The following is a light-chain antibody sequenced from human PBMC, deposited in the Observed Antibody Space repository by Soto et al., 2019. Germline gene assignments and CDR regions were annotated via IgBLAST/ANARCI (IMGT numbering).Light chain of an antibody. CDR2: GAS. V-gene: IGKV1-5*03. Sequence: DIQMTQSPPTLSASVGDTVTVTCRASQSVSGWLAWYQQKPGEAPKLLIYGASNLQSGVPSRFSGSGSGTEFTLTISSLQPGDFATYYCQQYDTYWTFGQGTKVDIK. CDR1: QSVSGW. CDR3: QQYDTYWT. J-gene: IGKJ1*01.